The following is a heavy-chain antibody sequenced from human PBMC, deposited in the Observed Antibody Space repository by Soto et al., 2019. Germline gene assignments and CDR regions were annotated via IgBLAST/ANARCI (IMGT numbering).Heavy chain of an antibody. J-gene: IGHJ4*02. CDR2: ISAYNGNT. CDR1: GYTFTSYG. Sequence: GASMKVSCKASGYTFTSYGISWVRQAPGQGLEWMGWISAYNGNTNYAQKLQGRVTMTTDTSTSTAYMELRSLRSDDTAVYYCARDGMAKLGLWFGESPWDYWGQGTLVTVSS. CDR3: ARDGMAKLGLWFGESPWDY. D-gene: IGHD3-10*01. V-gene: IGHV1-18*01.